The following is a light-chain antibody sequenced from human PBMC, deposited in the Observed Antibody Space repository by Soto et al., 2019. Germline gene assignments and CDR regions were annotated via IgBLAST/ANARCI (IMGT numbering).Light chain of an antibody. CDR3: CSFASSNTWV. V-gene: IGLV2-8*01. CDR1: SSDVGAYNY. J-gene: IGLJ3*02. CDR2: EVT. Sequence: QSALTQPPSASGSPGQSVTISCTGTSSDVGAYNYVSWYQQHAGKAPKLVIYEVTKRPSGVPDCCSGCKSANTASLTVSGLLAEGGAYYDCCSFASSNTWVFGGGTQLTVL.